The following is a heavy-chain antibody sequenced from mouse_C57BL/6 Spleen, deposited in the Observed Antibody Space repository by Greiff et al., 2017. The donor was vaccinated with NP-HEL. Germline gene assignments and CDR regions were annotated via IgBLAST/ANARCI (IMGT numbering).Heavy chain of an antibody. J-gene: IGHJ3*01. Sequence: VQLQQSDAELVKPGASVKISCKVSGYTFTDHTIHWMKQRPEQGLEWIGYIYPRDGSTKYNEKFKGKATLTADKSSSTAYMQLNSLTYEASADYFCARRNWDGGFAYWGQGTLVTVSA. CDR2: IYPRDGST. CDR3: ARRNWDGGFAY. V-gene: IGHV1-78*01. CDR1: GYTFTDHT. D-gene: IGHD4-1*01.